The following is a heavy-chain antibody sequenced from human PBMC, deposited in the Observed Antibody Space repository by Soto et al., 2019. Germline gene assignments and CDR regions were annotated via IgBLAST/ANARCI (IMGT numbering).Heavy chain of an antibody. CDR1: GFTFSTYA. D-gene: IGHD3-22*01. J-gene: IGHJ4*02. V-gene: IGHV3-64*02. CDR3: ARVLYDSSGYYYDY. CDR2: ISNNGGST. Sequence: GSLRLSCAASGFTFSTYAMHWVRQAPGKGLECISAISNNGGSTYYADSVKGRFIISRDNSKNTLYLQMGSLRAEDTAVYFCARVLYDSSGYYYDYWGQGTLVTVSS.